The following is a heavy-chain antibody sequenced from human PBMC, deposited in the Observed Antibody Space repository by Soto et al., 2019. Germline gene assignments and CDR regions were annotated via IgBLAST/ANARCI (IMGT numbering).Heavy chain of an antibody. D-gene: IGHD5-18*01. CDR2: TYYRSKWYN. CDR3: ARELRSDTAMVTLEYYYYMDV. V-gene: IGHV6-1*01. J-gene: IGHJ6*03. Sequence: PSQTLSLTCAISGDSVSSNSAAWNWIRQSPSRGLEWLGRTYYRSKWYNDYAVSVKSRITINPDTSKNQFSLQLNSVTPEDTAVDYCARELRSDTAMVTLEYYYYMDVWGKGTTVTVSS. CDR1: GDSVSSNSAA.